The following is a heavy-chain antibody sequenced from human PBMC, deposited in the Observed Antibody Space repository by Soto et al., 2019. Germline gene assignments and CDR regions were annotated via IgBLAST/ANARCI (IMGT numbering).Heavy chain of an antibody. D-gene: IGHD3-3*01. J-gene: IGHJ6*03. CDR3: AKDRYDFWSGSHYYYYYMDV. CDR2: ISGSGGST. CDR1: GFTFSSYA. V-gene: IGHV3-23*01. Sequence: EVQLLESGGGLVQPGGSLRLSCAASGFTFSSYAMSWVRQAPGKGLEWVSAISGSGGSTYYADSVKGRFTISRDNSKNTLYLQLNSLGAEDTAVYYCAKDRYDFWSGSHYYYYYMDVWGKGTTVTVSS.